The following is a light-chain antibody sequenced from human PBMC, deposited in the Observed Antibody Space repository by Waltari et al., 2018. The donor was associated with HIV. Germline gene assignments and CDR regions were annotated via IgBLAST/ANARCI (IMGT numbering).Light chain of an antibody. V-gene: IGLV3-25*03. CDR2: KDS. Sequence: SYELTQPPSVSVSPAQTARITCSVDALPKQDAYSYQQKAGQAPILVIYKDSERPSGIPERFSGSSSGTTVTLTISGVQAIDEADYYCQSADSSGTYVVFGGGTKLTVL. CDR1: ALPKQD. J-gene: IGLJ2*01. CDR3: QSADSSGTYVV.